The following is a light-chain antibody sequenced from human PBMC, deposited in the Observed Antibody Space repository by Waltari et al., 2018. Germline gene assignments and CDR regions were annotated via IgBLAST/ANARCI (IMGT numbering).Light chain of an antibody. Sequence: DIQMTQSPSSVSASVGDRVTIPCRASPGISSWLEWYQQRPGKAPKHLIYAASSLQSGVPSRFSGSGSGTDFTLTISSLQPEDFATYYCQQANSFPYTFGQGTKLEIK. CDR3: QQANSFPYT. V-gene: IGKV1-12*01. CDR1: PGISSW. CDR2: AAS. J-gene: IGKJ2*01.